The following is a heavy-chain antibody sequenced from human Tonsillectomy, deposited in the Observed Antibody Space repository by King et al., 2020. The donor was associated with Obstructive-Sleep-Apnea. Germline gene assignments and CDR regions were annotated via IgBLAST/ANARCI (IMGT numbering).Heavy chain of an antibody. Sequence: VQLVESGGGLVQPGGSLRLSCAASGFTFSSYWMSWVRQAPGKGREWVANIKQDGSEKYYVDSVKGRFTISRDNAKNSLYLQMNSLRAEDTAVYYCARDTRLLWFGELFNYFDYWGQGTLVTVSS. J-gene: IGHJ4*02. CDR1: GFTFSSYW. CDR3: ARDTRLLWFGELFNYFDY. V-gene: IGHV3-7*01. D-gene: IGHD3-10*01. CDR2: IKQDGSEK.